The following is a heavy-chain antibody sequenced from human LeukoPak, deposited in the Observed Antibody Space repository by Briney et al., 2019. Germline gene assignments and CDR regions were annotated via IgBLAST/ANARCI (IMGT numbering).Heavy chain of an antibody. Sequence: GGSLRLSCAASGFTFSSYSMNWVRQAPGKGLEWVSSISSSSSYIYYADSVKGRFTISRDNAKNSLYLQMNSMRAEDTAVYYCAKAPGGPHDYWGQGTLVTVSS. CDR2: ISSSSSYI. J-gene: IGHJ4*02. CDR1: GFTFSSYS. D-gene: IGHD3-16*01. CDR3: AKAPGGPHDY. V-gene: IGHV3-21*01.